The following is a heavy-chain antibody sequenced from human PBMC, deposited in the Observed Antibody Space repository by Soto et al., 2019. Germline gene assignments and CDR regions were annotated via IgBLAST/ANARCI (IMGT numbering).Heavy chain of an antibody. CDR2: LYTSGNT. Sequence: ASETLSLTCSVSGGSVTSYYWSWIRQPAGKGLDWIGRLYTSGNTDYNPSLKGRVTMSLDTSKNQFSLKVNSVTAADTAVYYCARDGVGPHGMDVWGQGTTVTVSS. V-gene: IGHV4-4*07. J-gene: IGHJ6*02. CDR1: GGSVTSYY. D-gene: IGHD2-8*01. CDR3: ARDGVGPHGMDV.